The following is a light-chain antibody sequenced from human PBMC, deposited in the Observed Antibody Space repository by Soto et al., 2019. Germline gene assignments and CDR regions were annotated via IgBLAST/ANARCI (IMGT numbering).Light chain of an antibody. Sequence: EIVMTQSPATLSVSPGERATLSCRASQSVSTNLAWYQQKPGQAPRLLIYGASTRATGIPARFSGSGSGTEFTLTISSLQSEDFAVYYCQHYNTLPFTFGLGTKLEIK. CDR1: QSVSTN. CDR2: GAS. J-gene: IGKJ2*01. V-gene: IGKV3-15*01. CDR3: QHYNTLPFT.